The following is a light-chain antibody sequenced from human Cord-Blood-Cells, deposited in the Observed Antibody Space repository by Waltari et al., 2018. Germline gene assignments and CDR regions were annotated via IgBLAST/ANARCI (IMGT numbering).Light chain of an antibody. Sequence: DIQMTQSPSSLSASVGDRVTITCRASQSISSYLNWYQQKPRKAPKLLIYAASSLQSGVPSRFSGSGSGTDFTLTISSLQPEDFATYYCQQSYSTPTFGPGTKVDSK. V-gene: IGKV1-39*01. CDR3: QQSYSTPT. CDR2: AAS. J-gene: IGKJ3*01. CDR1: QSISSY.